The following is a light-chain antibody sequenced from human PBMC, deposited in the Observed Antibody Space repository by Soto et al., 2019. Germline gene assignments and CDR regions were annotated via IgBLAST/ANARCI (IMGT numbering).Light chain of an antibody. Sequence: DIQMTQSPSSVSASVGDRVTITCRASQDINNWLAWYQQKPGKAPKLLIYAASTLQSGVPSRFSGSGSGTDFTLTISSLQPDDFATYSCQQANSFQLTFGGGTRVEIK. CDR1: QDINNW. V-gene: IGKV1-12*01. J-gene: IGKJ4*01. CDR3: QQANSFQLT. CDR2: AAS.